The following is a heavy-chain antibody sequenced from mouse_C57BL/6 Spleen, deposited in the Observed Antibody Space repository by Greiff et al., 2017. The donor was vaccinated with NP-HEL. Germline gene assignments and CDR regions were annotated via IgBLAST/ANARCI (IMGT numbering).Heavy chain of an antibody. CDR1: GFTFSDYY. J-gene: IGHJ4*01. Sequence: VQLKQSGGGLVQPGGSLKLSCAASGFTFSDYYMYWVRQTPEKRLEWVAYISNGGGSTYYPDTVKGRFTISRDNAKNTLYLQMSRLKSEDTAMYYCARVRFFYAMDYWGQGTSVTVSS. V-gene: IGHV5-12*01. CDR2: ISNGGGST. CDR3: ARVRFFYAMDY.